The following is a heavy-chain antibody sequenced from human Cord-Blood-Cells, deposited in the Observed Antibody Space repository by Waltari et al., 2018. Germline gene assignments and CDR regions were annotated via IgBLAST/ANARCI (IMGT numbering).Heavy chain of an antibody. Sequence: QLQLQESGPGLVKPSETLSLTSTVSGGSISSSSYYWGWIRQPPGKGLEWIGSIYYSGSTYYNPSLKSRVTISVDTSKNQFSLKLSSVTAADTAVYYCARQVLGISGIGVAFDIWGQGTMVTVSS. J-gene: IGHJ3*02. CDR1: GGSISSSSYY. D-gene: IGHD7-27*01. V-gene: IGHV4-39*01. CDR2: IYYSGST. CDR3: ARQVLGISGIGVAFDI.